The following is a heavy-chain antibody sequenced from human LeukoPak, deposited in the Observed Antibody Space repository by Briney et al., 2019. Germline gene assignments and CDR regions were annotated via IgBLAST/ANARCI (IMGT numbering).Heavy chain of an antibody. CDR2: IDNNGRDT. CDR1: GLTFSSYW. D-gene: IGHD2-21*02. V-gene: IGHV3-74*01. CDR3: ARGGGDHAFDI. Sequence: GGSLRLSCAASGLTFSSYWMHWVRRSPEKGLVWVSRIDNNGRDTIYADSVKGRFTISRDNTRNTLHLQLGSLRVEDTAIYYCARGGGDHAFDIWGQGTMVTVSS. J-gene: IGHJ3*02.